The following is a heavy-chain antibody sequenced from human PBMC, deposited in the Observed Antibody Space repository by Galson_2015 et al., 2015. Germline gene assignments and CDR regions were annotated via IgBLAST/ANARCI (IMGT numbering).Heavy chain of an antibody. CDR2: IIPIFGTA. Sequence: SVKVSCKASGGTFSSYAISWVRQAPGQGLEWMGGIIPIFGTANNAQKFQGRVTITADESTSTAYMELSSLRSEDTAVYYCARWEALTGGTQGQAPYFNPGGRAPLAPASS. V-gene: IGHV1-69*13. D-gene: IGHD1-14*01. CDR1: GGTFSSYA. J-gene: IGHJ2*01. CDR3: ARWEALTGGTQGQAPYFNP.